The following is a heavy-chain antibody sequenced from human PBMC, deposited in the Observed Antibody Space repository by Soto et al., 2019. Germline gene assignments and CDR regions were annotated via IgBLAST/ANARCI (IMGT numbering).Heavy chain of an antibody. CDR2: VYTSAEGGAT. Sequence: EVQLVDSGGGLVKPGGSLRLSCAASGFSVTNAWMNWVRQAPGKGLEWVGRVYTSAEGGATNYAAPVKGRFTISRDDSTNTVYLQMNSLMTEDTAVYYCTTGSVEGFWGQGTTVTVSS. D-gene: IGHD2-15*01. V-gene: IGHV3-15*07. CDR1: GFSVTNAW. J-gene: IGHJ6*02. CDR3: TTGSVEGF.